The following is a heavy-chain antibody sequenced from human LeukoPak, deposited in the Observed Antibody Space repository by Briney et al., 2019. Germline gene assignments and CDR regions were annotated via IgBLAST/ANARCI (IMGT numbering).Heavy chain of an antibody. V-gene: IGHV1-8*02. Sequence: ASVKVSCKASGYTFTSYGISWVRQATGQGLEWMGWMNPNSGNTGYAQKFQGRVTMTRNTSISTAYMEVTGLRSDDTAVYFCARDGYCRGSSCPFQHWGQGTMVTVSS. CDR3: ARDGYCRGSSCPFQH. J-gene: IGHJ1*01. D-gene: IGHD2-2*03. CDR2: MNPNSGNT. CDR1: GYTFTSYG.